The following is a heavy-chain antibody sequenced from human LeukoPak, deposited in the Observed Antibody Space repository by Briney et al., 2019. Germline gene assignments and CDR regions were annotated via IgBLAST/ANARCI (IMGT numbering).Heavy chain of an antibody. CDR3: ARERWELYDSWFDP. CDR2: VYHSGST. D-gene: IGHD1-26*01. CDR1: GGSISSSNW. V-gene: IGHV4-4*02. J-gene: IGHJ5*02. Sequence: SGTLSLTCAVSGGSISSSNWWSWVRQPPGKGLEWIGEVYHSGSTNYNPSLKSRVTISVDKSKNQFSLKLSSVTAADTAVYYCARERWELYDSWFDPWGQGTLVTVSS.